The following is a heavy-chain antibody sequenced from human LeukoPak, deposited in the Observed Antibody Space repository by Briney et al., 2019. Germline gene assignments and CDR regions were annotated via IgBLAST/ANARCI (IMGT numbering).Heavy chain of an antibody. CDR3: ARAIYYYYYMDV. D-gene: IGHD2-2*02. J-gene: IGHJ6*03. Sequence: SETLSLTCTVSGGPLSNYYWSWIRQPPGKGLEWIGYIYYSGSTNYNPSLKSRVTISVDTSKNQFSLKLSSVTAADTAVYYCARAIYYYYYMDVWGQGTTVTVSS. CDR2: IYYSGST. CDR1: GGPLSNYY. V-gene: IGHV4-59*01.